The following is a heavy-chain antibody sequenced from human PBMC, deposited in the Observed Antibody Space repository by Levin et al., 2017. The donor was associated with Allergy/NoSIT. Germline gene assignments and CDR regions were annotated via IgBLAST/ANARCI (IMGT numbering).Heavy chain of an antibody. Sequence: SLKISCAASGFTFDDYAMHWVRQAPGKGLEWVSGISWNSGSIGYADSVKGRFTISRDNAKNSLYLQMNSLRAEDTALYYCAKDMNGDYVDAFDIWGQGTMVTVSS. CDR2: ISWNSGSI. V-gene: IGHV3-9*01. J-gene: IGHJ3*02. CDR3: AKDMNGDYVDAFDI. CDR1: GFTFDDYA. D-gene: IGHD4-17*01.